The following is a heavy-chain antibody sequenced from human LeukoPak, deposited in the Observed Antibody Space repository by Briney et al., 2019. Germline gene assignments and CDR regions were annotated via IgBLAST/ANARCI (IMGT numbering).Heavy chain of an antibody. CDR2: IDAAGDT. D-gene: IGHD5-18*01. Sequence: GGSLRLSCAAAGFTFSNYDMHWVRQPSGRGLEWVSAIDAAGDTNYPDSVKGRIAISRENAKNSLYLQMNSLRVGDTAVYYCARSPDGYSYGYLYWGQGTLVTVSS. J-gene: IGHJ4*02. V-gene: IGHV3-13*01. CDR3: ARSPDGYSYGYLY. CDR1: GFTFSNYD.